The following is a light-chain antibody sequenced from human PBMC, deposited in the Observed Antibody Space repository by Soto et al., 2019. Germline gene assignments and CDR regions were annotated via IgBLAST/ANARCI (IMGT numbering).Light chain of an antibody. CDR1: QSLEYSDGKTY. V-gene: IGKV2-30*01. CDR3: MQGSYWPWK. Sequence: DVVMTQSPLSLPVTPGQPASISCSSSQSLEYSDGKTYLNWFQQRQGQSPRRLLYKVSNRDSGVPDRFRGSGSGTDLTLEISRVEAEDVGVYYCMQGSYWPWKFGKRTKVDI. J-gene: IGKJ1*01. CDR2: KVS.